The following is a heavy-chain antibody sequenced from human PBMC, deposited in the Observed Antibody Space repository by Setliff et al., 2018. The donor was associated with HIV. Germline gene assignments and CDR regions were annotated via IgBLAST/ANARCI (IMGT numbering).Heavy chain of an antibody. CDR1: GVSISSYY. Sequence: KTSETLSLTCTVSGVSISSYYWSWIRRPAGKGLEWIGRIYSSGSTNYNPSLKSRVTMSVDTSKHQFSLKLSSVTAADTAVYYCARGDSGSYYTYWGQGTLVTVSS. CDR2: IYSSGST. D-gene: IGHD1-26*01. CDR3: ARGDSGSYYTY. J-gene: IGHJ4*02. V-gene: IGHV4-4*07.